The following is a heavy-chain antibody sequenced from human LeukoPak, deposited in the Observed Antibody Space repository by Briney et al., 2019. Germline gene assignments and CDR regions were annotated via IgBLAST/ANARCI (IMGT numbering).Heavy chain of an antibody. CDR2: ISGSGGST. D-gene: IGHD3-10*01. V-gene: IGHV3-23*01. J-gene: IGHJ4*02. CDR3: AKLLNSGIDYFDY. Sequence: GGSLRLSCAASGFTSSSYAMSWVRQAPGKGLEWVSAISGSGGSTYYADSVKGRFTISRDNSKNTLYLQMNSLRAEDTAVYYCAKLLNSGIDYFDYWGQGTLVTVSS. CDR1: GFTSSSYA.